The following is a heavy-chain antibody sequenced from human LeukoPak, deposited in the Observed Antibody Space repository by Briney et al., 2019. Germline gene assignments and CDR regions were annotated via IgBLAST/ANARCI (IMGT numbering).Heavy chain of an antibody. J-gene: IGHJ3*02. CDR2: ISYDGSNK. CDR3: ASSESSGSYYNGAFDI. Sequence: GGSLRLSCAASGFTFSSYAMHWVRQAPGKGLEWVAVISYDGSNKYYADSVKGRFTISRDNSKNTLYLQMNSLRAEDTAVYYCASSESSGSYYNGAFDIWGQGTMVTVSS. D-gene: IGHD3-10*01. CDR1: GFTFSSYA. V-gene: IGHV3-30-3*01.